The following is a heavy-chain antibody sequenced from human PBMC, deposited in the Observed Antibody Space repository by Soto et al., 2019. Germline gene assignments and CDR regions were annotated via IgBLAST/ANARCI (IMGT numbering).Heavy chain of an antibody. CDR1: TFTFSNYG. CDR3: ARAHCSATTCFARYFDY. V-gene: IGHV3-33*01. CDR2: IWPDGSNK. D-gene: IGHD2-2*01. Sequence: QVQLVESGGGVVQPGGSLRLACTTSTFTFSNYGMHWVRQAPGKGLEWVAVIWPDGSNKYYADSVKGRFIISRDNSKNTVYLLMKSLRAEDTAVYYCARAHCSATTCFARYFDYWGLGTLVTVSS. J-gene: IGHJ4*02.